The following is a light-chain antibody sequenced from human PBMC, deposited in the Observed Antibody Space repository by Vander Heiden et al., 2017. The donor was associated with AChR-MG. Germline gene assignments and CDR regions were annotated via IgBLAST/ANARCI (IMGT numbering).Light chain of an antibody. Sequence: VVTQSPGSLSLSPGERVTLTCRTTQRVAGNYLAWYHQKPGQAPRLLIYDSSTRATGIPDRFSGSGSGTDFTLTISRLEPEDFGVFYCQQYADSPYTFGQGTKLEIK. V-gene: IGKV3-20*01. CDR1: QRVAGNY. CDR3: QQYADSPYT. CDR2: DSS. J-gene: IGKJ2*01.